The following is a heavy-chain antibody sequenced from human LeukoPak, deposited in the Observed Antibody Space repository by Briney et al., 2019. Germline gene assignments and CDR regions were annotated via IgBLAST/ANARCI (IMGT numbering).Heavy chain of an antibody. D-gene: IGHD2-8*01. CDR3: AKDHYCTNGVCEREDAFDI. Sequence: GGSLRLSCAASGFTFSSYAMGWVRQAPGKGLEWVSAISSTGGATYYADSVKGRFAISRDNSKNTLYLQMNILRAEDTAVYYCAKDHYCTNGVCEREDAFDIWGQGTMVTVSS. CDR1: GFTFSSYA. CDR2: ISSTGGAT. V-gene: IGHV3-23*01. J-gene: IGHJ3*02.